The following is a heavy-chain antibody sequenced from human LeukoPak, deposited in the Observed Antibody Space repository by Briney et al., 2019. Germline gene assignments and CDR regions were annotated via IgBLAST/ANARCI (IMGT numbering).Heavy chain of an antibody. Sequence: SETLSLTCTVSGGSISSGGYYWSWIRQHPGKGLEWIGYIYYSGSTYYNPSLKSRVTISVDTSKNQFSLKLSSVTAADTAVYYCARGLKNLPYYYDSSGYLWFDPWGQGTLVTVSS. CDR2: IYYSGST. D-gene: IGHD3-22*01. J-gene: IGHJ5*02. V-gene: IGHV4-31*03. CDR1: GGSISSGGYY. CDR3: ARGLKNLPYYYDSSGYLWFDP.